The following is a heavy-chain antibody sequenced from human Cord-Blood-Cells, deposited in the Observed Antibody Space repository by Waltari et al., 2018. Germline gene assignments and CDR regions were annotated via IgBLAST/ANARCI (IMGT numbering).Heavy chain of an antibody. Sequence: QVQLQESGPGLVKPSETLSLTCTVSGGSISSYYWSWIPQPPGKGLEWIGYIYYSGSTNYNPSLKSRVTISVDTSKNQFSLKLSSVTAADTAVYYCARGDVGYSYGYFDYWGQGTLVTVSS. J-gene: IGHJ4*02. V-gene: IGHV4-59*01. D-gene: IGHD5-18*01. CDR1: GGSISSYY. CDR3: ARGDVGYSYGYFDY. CDR2: IYYSGST.